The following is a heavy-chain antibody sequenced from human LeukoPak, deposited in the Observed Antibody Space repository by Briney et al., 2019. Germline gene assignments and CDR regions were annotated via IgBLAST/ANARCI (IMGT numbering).Heavy chain of an antibody. CDR2: ITADGGST. J-gene: IGHJ6*03. CDR1: GFTFRSYA. D-gene: IGHD5-12*01. V-gene: IGHV3-23*01. CDR3: ARVWLRDYMDV. Sequence: GGSLRLSCAVSGFTFRSYAMNWVRQAPGKGLEWVAAITADGGSTHYTPSVKGRFIISRDTPKNTLSLQMNNLRAEDTAVYFCARVWLRDYMDVWGEGTTVSVSS.